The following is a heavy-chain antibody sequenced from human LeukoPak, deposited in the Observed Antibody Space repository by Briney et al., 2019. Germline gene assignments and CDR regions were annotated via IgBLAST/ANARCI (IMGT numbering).Heavy chain of an antibody. Sequence: WGPLRLSCAASGFTFSSYWMHWVRQAPGKGLVWVSRINSDGSSTTYADSVKGRFTISRDNAKNTLYLQMNSLRAEDTAVYYCARDRGYDNAFDIWGQGTMVTVSS. J-gene: IGHJ3*02. CDR3: ARDRGYDNAFDI. CDR2: INSDGSST. CDR1: GFTFSSYW. D-gene: IGHD5-12*01. V-gene: IGHV3-74*01.